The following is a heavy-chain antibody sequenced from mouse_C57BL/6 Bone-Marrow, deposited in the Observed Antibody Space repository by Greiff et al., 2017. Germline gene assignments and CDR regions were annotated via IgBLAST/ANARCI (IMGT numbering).Heavy chain of an antibody. CDR2: IYPRSGNT. V-gene: IGHV1-81*01. Sequence: QVQLQQSGAELARPGASVKLSCKASGYTFTSYGISWVKQRTGQGLEWIGEIYPRSGNTYSNEKFKGKATLTAAKSSSTAYMELRSLTSEDSAVYFCARREITTVVYWYFDVWGTGTTVTVSS. J-gene: IGHJ1*03. D-gene: IGHD1-1*01. CDR3: ARREITTVVYWYFDV. CDR1: GYTFTSYG.